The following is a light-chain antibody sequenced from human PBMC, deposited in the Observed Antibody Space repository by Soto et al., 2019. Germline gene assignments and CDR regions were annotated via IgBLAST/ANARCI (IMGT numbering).Light chain of an antibody. CDR2: DVN. Sequence: QSVLTQPASVSGSPGQSITISCTGTSSDVGAYNYVSWYQQHPGKAPKLMIYDVNNRPSGVSNRFSGSKSGSTASLTISGLQAENEADYYCSSYPGSSTLYVFGTGTKVTVL. V-gene: IGLV2-14*01. CDR1: SSDVGAYNY. CDR3: SSYPGSSTLYV. J-gene: IGLJ1*01.